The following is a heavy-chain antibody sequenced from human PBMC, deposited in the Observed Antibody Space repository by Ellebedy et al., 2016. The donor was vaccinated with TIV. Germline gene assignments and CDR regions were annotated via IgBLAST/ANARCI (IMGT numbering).Heavy chain of an antibody. D-gene: IGHD5-12*01. CDR1: GFTFKSYA. Sequence: PGGSLRLSCAASGFTFKSYAMHWVRQAPGKGLEWVAVVWYDENNKRIADSVKGRFTISRDNAKSSVFLQMNNLRAEDTAVYYCVREMVEPGPYDYYYGMDVWGQGTTVIVSS. CDR3: VREMVEPGPYDYYYGMDV. CDR2: VWYDENNK. V-gene: IGHV3-33*01. J-gene: IGHJ6*02.